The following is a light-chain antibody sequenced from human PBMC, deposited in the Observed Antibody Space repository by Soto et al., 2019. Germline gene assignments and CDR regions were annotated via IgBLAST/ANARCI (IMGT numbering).Light chain of an antibody. CDR3: SSYTSSSTL. Sequence: QSVLTKPASVSGSPGQSITIACTGTSSDVGSYTYVSWYQQHPGKASKLMMYEVSDRPSGISSRFSGSKSGNTASLTISGLQPEYDADYYCSSYTSSSTLFVTGTKLTVL. CDR1: SSDVGSYTY. V-gene: IGLV2-14*01. J-gene: IGLJ1*01. CDR2: EVS.